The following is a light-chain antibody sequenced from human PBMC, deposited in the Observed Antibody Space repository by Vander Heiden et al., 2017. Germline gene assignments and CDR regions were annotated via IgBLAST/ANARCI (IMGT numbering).Light chain of an antibody. CDR1: SSDVWNYKL. Sequence: QSALPPAAPVSWSPGQPITISTTGTSSDVWNYKLVSWYQQHPGKAPKLMIYEVSKRPSGVSNRFSGSKSGNTASLTISGLQTEDEADYYCSSYAGSSTFVVFGTGTKVTVL. CDR3: SSYAGSSTFVV. J-gene: IGLJ1*01. V-gene: IGLV2-23*02. CDR2: EVS.